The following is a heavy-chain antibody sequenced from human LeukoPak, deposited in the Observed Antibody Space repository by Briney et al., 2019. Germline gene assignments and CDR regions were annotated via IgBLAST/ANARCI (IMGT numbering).Heavy chain of an antibody. V-gene: IGHV3-23*01. CDR2: ISGSGGNT. Sequence: GGSLRLSCPTSGLTFSRYAMSWVRQAPGKGLEWVSGISGSGGNTYYADSVKGRFTVSRDNSKNTLYLQLNSLRAEDTAVYYCARRAWAYGDYHNWYFDLWGRGTLVTVSS. CDR1: GLTFSRYA. D-gene: IGHD4-17*01. J-gene: IGHJ2*01. CDR3: ARRAWAYGDYHNWYFDL.